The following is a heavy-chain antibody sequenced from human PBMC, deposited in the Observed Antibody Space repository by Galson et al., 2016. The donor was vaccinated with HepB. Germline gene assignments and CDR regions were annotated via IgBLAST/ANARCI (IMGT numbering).Heavy chain of an antibody. CDR3: ASYYGSSGYYGWSFDP. J-gene: IGHJ5*02. CDR2: IYYSGST. Sequence: SETLSLTCTVSGGSISSSSYYWGWIRQPPGKGLEWIGNIYYSGSTYYNPSLKSRVTISIDTSKNQFSLKLSSVTVADTAIYYCASYYGSSGYYGWSFDPWGQGTLVTVSA. V-gene: IGHV4-39*01. CDR1: GGSISSSSYY. D-gene: IGHD3-22*01.